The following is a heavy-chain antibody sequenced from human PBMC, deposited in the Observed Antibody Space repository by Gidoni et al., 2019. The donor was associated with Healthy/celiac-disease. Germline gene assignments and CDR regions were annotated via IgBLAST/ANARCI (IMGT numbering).Heavy chain of an antibody. D-gene: IGHD3-22*01. V-gene: IGHV1-69*01. CDR2: PIFGTA. CDR3: ARDHLDYDSSGYFLYFDY. Sequence: PIFGTANYAQKFQGRVTITADESTSTAYMELSSLRSEDTAVYYCARDHLDYDSSGYFLYFDYWGQGTLVTVSS. J-gene: IGHJ4*02.